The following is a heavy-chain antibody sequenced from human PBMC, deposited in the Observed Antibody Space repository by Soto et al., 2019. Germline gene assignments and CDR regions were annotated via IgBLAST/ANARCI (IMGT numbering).Heavy chain of an antibody. D-gene: IGHD2-2*01. J-gene: IGHJ6*02. CDR1: GDSVSSNSAA. CDR3: ASPHPVIVLVPGTRHTTGGMDV. CDR2: TYYRSKWCN. V-gene: IGHV6-1*01. Sequence: PSQTLSLTCAISGDSVSSNSAAWNWIRQSPSRGLEWLGRTYYRSKWCNDYAVSVKSRITINPDTSKNQFSLQLNSVTPEDTAVNYCASPHPVIVLVPGTRHTTGGMDVWGQGTTVTVSS.